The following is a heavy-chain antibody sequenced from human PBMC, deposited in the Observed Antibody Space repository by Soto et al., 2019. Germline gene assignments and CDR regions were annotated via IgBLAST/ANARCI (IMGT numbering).Heavy chain of an antibody. CDR3: ARDHVDHWFDP. J-gene: IGHJ5*02. CDR1: GGTFSSYT. V-gene: IGHV1-69*08. Sequence: QVQLVQSGAEVKKPGSSVKVSCKASGGTFSSYTISWVRQAPGQGLEWMGRIIPILGIANYAQKFQGRVTITADKSTSTAYLELSSLRSEDTAVYYCARDHVDHWFDPWGQGTLVTVSS. CDR2: IIPILGIA.